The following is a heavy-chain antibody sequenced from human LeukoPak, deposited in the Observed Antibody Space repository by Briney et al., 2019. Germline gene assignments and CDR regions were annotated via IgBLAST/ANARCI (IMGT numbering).Heavy chain of an antibody. CDR2: ISYDGSNK. Sequence: PGRSLRLSCAASGFTFCSYAMHWVRQAPGKGLEWVAVISYDGSNKYYADSVKDRFTISRDNSKNTLYLQMNSLRAEDTAVYYCARVGDYGSGSIYFDYWGQGTLVTVSS. CDR3: ARVGDYGSGSIYFDY. CDR1: GFTFCSYA. V-gene: IGHV3-30-3*01. D-gene: IGHD3-10*01. J-gene: IGHJ4*02.